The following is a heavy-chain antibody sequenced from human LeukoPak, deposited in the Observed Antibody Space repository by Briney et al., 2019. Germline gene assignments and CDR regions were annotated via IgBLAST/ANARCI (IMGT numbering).Heavy chain of an antibody. V-gene: IGHV4-39*07. CDR1: GGSIRSSSYY. CDR3: ARDKRAYYYYMDV. CDR2: IYYSGST. J-gene: IGHJ6*03. Sequence: SETLSLTCTVSGGSIRSSSYYWGWIRQPPGKGLEWIGSIYYSGSTYYNPSLKSRVTISVDTSKNQFSLKLSSVTAADTAVYYCARDKRAYYYYMDVWGKGTTVTVSS.